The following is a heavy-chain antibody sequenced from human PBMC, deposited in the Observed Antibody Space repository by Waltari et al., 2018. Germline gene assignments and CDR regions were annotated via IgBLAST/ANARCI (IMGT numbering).Heavy chain of an antibody. V-gene: IGHV3-21*06. J-gene: IGHJ6*03. CDR3: ASHPEDFYYYMDV. CDR1: GLRVNAYT. Sequence: EVQLVESGGGLVKPGGSLRLSCAASGLRVNAYTMNWVRQTPGKGLEWVSSIGSSSTYTYYADSVKGRFTISRDSAANSLYLEMNALRPDDTGVYYCASHPEDFYYYMDVWGKGTTVTVSS. CDR2: IGSSSTYT.